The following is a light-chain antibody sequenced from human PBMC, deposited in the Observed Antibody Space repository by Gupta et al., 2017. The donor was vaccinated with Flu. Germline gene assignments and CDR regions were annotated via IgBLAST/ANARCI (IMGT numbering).Light chain of an antibody. CDR1: RSDVGNNY. V-gene: IGLV1-51*01. J-gene: IGLJ1*01. Sequence: QSVLTQPPSVSAAPGQKVPISCSGSRSDVGNNYVSWYQQLPGQAPKLLTHENAKQPSGIGARFSATKSGTSATVGTTGLQTGDEADYYCAAGDNGMSYYVFGTGTKVTVL. CDR2: ENA. CDR3: AAGDNGMSYYV.